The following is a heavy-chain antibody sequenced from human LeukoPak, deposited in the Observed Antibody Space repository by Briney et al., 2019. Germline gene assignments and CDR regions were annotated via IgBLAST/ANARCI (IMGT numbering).Heavy chain of an antibody. CDR1: GFTFSSYW. CDR3: ARDPSRDSPYHYYYMDV. Sequence: PGGSLRLSCAASGFTFSSYWMSWVRQAPGKGLEWVANIKQDGSEKYYVDSVKGRFTISRDNAKNSLYLQMNSLRAEDTAVYFCARDPSRDSPYHYYYMDVWGKGTTVTVSS. CDR2: IKQDGSEK. J-gene: IGHJ6*03. D-gene: IGHD2-15*01. V-gene: IGHV3-7*01.